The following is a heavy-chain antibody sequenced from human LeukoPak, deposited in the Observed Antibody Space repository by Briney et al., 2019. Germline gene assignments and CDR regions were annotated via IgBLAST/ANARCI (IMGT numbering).Heavy chain of an antibody. J-gene: IGHJ5*02. Sequence: SETLSLTCAVYGGSFSGYYWSWIRQPPGKGLEWIGSIYYSGSTYYNPSLKSQVTISVDTSKNQFSLKLSSVTAADTAVYYCAREGIQPWFDPWGQGTLVTVSS. CDR1: GGSFSGYY. CDR3: AREGIQPWFDP. CDR2: IYYSGST. D-gene: IGHD5-18*01. V-gene: IGHV4-34*11.